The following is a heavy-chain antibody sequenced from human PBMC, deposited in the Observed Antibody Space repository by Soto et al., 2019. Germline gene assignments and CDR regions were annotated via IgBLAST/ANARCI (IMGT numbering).Heavy chain of an antibody. D-gene: IGHD5-18*01. Sequence: GGSLRLSCAASGFTVSSNYMSWVRQAPGKGLEWVSVIYSGGTTYYAGSVKGRFTISRDNSKNTLYLQMSSLRAEYTAVYYCASGRGAMVLPWGQGTLVTVSS. CDR2: IYSGGTT. V-gene: IGHV3-53*01. CDR1: GFTVSSNY. J-gene: IGHJ5*02. CDR3: ASGRGAMVLP.